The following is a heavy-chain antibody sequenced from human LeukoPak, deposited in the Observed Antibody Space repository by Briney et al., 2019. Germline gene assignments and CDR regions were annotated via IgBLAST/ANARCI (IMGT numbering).Heavy chain of an antibody. CDR1: GGSFSGYY. CDR3: ARARVIHSFDY. D-gene: IGHD5-18*01. V-gene: IGHV4-34*01. Sequence: SETLSLTCAVYGGSFSGYYWSWIRQPPGKGLEWIGEINHSGSTNYNPSLKSRVTISVDTSKNQFSLKLSSVTAADTAVYYCARARVIHSFDYWGQGTLVTVSS. CDR2: INHSGST. J-gene: IGHJ4*02.